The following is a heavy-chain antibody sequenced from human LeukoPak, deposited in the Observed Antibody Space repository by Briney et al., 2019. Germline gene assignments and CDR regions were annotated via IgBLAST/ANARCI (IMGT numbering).Heavy chain of an antibody. CDR1: GGSISNYY. J-gene: IGHJ4*02. CDR3: ASSLKYSSSWYNFAY. V-gene: IGHV4-59*01. Sequence: SGTLSLTCTVSGGSISNYYWSWIRQPPGKGLEWIGYIYYSGSTNYNPSLKSRVTISVDTSKNQFSLKLSSVTAADTAVYYCASSLKYSSSWYNFAYWGQGTLVAVSS. D-gene: IGHD6-13*01. CDR2: IYYSGST.